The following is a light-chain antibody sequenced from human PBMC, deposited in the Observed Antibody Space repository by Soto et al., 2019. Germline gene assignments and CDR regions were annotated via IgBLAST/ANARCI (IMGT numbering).Light chain of an antibody. Sequence: QSVLTQPPSVSGAPGQRVTISCTGSSSNSGAGYDVHWYQQLPGTAPKLLIYANTNRPSGVPDRFSGSKSGTSASLAITGLQAEDETDYYCQSYDSSLSGSVLFGGGTKLTVL. V-gene: IGLV1-40*01. J-gene: IGLJ2*01. CDR2: ANT. CDR3: QSYDSSLSGSVL. CDR1: SSNSGAGYD.